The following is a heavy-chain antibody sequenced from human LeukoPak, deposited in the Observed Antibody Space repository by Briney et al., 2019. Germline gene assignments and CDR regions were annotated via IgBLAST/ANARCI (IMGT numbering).Heavy chain of an antibody. Sequence: PGGSLRLSCAAAGFTLTSYAMSWVRQAPGEGLEWVSSISGSGGSTYYADSVKGRFTISRDNSMNTLYLQMNGLRAEDTASYYCAKDLWSVTAWGQGTLVTVSS. CDR2: ISGSGGST. CDR3: AKDLWSVTA. V-gene: IGHV3-23*01. CDR1: GFTLTSYA. J-gene: IGHJ5*02. D-gene: IGHD4-11*01.